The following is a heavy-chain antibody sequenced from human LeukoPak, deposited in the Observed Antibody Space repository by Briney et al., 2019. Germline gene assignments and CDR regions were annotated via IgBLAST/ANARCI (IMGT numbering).Heavy chain of an antibody. D-gene: IGHD3-22*01. J-gene: IGHJ4*02. CDR1: GYTFTGYY. Sequence: GASVKVSCKASGYTFTGYYMHWVRQAPGQGPEWMGWINPNSGGTNYAQKFQGRVTMTRDTSISTAYMELSRLRSDDTAVYYCAIPYYYDSSGYYYAYYFDYWGQGTLVTVSS. V-gene: IGHV1-2*02. CDR3: AIPYYYDSSGYYYAYYFDY. CDR2: INPNSGGT.